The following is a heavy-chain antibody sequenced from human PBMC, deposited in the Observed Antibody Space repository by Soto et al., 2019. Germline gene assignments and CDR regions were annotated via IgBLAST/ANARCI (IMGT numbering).Heavy chain of an antibody. V-gene: IGHV4-31*03. J-gene: IGHJ6*02. CDR3: ARDRNLAYCGGDCYSYYYYGMDV. CDR2: IYYSGST. Sequence: QVQLQESGPGLVKPSQTLSLTCTVSGGSISSGGYYWSWIRQHPGKGLEWIGYIYYSGSTYYNPSLKSRVTISVDTSKNQFSLKLSSVTAADTAVYYCARDRNLAYCGGDCYSYYYYGMDVWGQGTTVTVSS. D-gene: IGHD2-21*02. CDR1: GGSISSGGYY.